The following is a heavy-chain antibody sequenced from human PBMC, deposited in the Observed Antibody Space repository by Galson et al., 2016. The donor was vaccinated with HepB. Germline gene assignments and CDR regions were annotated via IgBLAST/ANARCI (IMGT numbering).Heavy chain of an antibody. J-gene: IGHJ4*02. Sequence: PALVKPTQTLTLTCTFSGFSLSTNEVGVGWIRQPPGKALEWLALIYWNDDKRFSPSLKSRLSITKDTSKNQVVLTMTNMDPADTATYYCAHRSTIEGSLRTFDYWGQGTLVSVSS. CDR2: IYWNDDK. V-gene: IGHV2-5*01. CDR3: AHRSTIEGSLRTFDY. CDR1: GFSLSTNEVG. D-gene: IGHD5/OR15-5a*01.